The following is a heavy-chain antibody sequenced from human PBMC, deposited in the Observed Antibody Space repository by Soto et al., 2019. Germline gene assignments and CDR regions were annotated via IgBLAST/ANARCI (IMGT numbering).Heavy chain of an antibody. Sequence: QVQLVEAGGGLVKPGGSLRLSCAASGFTFSDYYMSWIRQAPGKGLEWVSYISSSGSTIYYADSVKGRFTISRDNAKNQLYVKRNTLRAEDPPVYYCAREDILSGYFFPPYYNNRDAWGKGTTFTVSS. CDR2: ISSSGSTI. D-gene: IGHD3-9*01. CDR1: GFTFSDYY. V-gene: IGHV3-11*04. CDR3: AREDILSGYFFPPYYNNRDA. J-gene: IGHJ6*03.